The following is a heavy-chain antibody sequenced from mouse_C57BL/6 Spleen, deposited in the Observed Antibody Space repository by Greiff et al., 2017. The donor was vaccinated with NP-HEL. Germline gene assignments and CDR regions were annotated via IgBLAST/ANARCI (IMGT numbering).Heavy chain of an antibody. D-gene: IGHD3-3*01. CDR2: ISSGSSTI. Sequence: EVKLMESGGGLVKPGGSLKLSCAASGFTFSDYGMHWVRQAPEKGLEWVAYISSGSSTIYYADTVKGRFTISRDNANTTLFLQMTSLRSEDTAMYYCARGDDLGGCDHWGQGTTLTVSS. J-gene: IGHJ2*01. CDR3: ARGDDLGGCDH. CDR1: GFTFSDYG. V-gene: IGHV5-17*01.